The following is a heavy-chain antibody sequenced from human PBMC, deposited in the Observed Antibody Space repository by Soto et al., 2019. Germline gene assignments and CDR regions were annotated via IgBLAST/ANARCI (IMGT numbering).Heavy chain of an antibody. CDR3: GRQAVRGNRAFDI. Sequence: QVQLQESGPGLVKPSETLSLTCTFSGGSISRDYWSWIRQPPGKGLEWIGYIYYSGYTNYNPSPRSLVTISVDTYKNTFSLTLSSVTAADTAVYYCGRQAVRGNRAFDIWGQGTMVTVSS. V-gene: IGHV4-59*08. J-gene: IGHJ3*02. CDR2: IYYSGYT. D-gene: IGHD3-10*01. CDR1: GGSISRDY.